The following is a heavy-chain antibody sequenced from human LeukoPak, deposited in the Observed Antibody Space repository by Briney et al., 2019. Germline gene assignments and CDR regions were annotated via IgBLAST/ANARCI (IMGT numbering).Heavy chain of an antibody. V-gene: IGHV3-43*02. CDR2: ISGDGGST. D-gene: IGHD6-19*01. J-gene: IGHJ4*02. Sequence: AGSLRLSCTASGFTFDRFSMHWVRQVPGKGLEWVSLISGDGGSTYYGDSVKGRFTISRDNSNNSLYVQMNSLSTGDTALYYCAIGGSGCSYYFDVWGQGTLGTVSS. CDR3: AIGGSGCSYYFDV. CDR1: GFTFDRFS.